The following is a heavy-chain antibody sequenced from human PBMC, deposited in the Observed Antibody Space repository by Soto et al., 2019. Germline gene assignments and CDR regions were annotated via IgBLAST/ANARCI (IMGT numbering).Heavy chain of an antibody. Sequence: QVQLEQSGAEVKKPGASVKVSCKASGYTFSSYGIGWVRQAPGQGLEWMGWISAYNGNTYYAQNLQGRVTMTTDTSTSTAYMELRSLRSDDTAVYYCARDNMVTTSGYWGQGTLVTVSS. CDR2: ISAYNGNT. D-gene: IGHD4-17*01. J-gene: IGHJ4*02. CDR3: ARDNMVTTSGY. CDR1: GYTFSSYG. V-gene: IGHV1-18*01.